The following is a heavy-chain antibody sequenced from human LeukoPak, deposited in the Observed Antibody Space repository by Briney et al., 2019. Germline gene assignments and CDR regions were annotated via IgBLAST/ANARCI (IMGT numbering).Heavy chain of an antibody. CDR1: GISIRNTAEY. CDR2: IYYSGST. Sequence: PSETLSLTCTVSGISIRNTAEYWAWIRQPPGKGLEWIGSIYYSGSTHYNPSLSSRVTISLATSGNQFSLRLTSVTAADTAFYYCAKMATGIGLFDFWGQGTLVTVSS. V-gene: IGHV4-39*07. J-gene: IGHJ4*02. CDR3: AKMATGIGLFDF. D-gene: IGHD2-8*01.